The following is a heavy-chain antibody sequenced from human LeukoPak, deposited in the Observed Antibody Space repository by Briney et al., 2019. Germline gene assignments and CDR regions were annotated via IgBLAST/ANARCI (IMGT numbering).Heavy chain of an antibody. CDR3: AKGTKVVTAISWFDP. Sequence: GGSLRLSCAASGFTFDDYAMHWVRQAPGKGLEWVSGISWNSGSIGYADSVKGRFTISRDNAKNSLYPQMNSLRAEDTALYYCAKGTKVVTAISWFDPWGQGTLVTVSS. CDR1: GFTFDDYA. D-gene: IGHD2-21*02. V-gene: IGHV3-9*01. J-gene: IGHJ5*02. CDR2: ISWNSGSI.